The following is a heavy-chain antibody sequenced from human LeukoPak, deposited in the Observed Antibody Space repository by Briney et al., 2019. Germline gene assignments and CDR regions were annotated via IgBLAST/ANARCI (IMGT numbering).Heavy chain of an antibody. CDR3: ESHPRRVIIGGVDY. J-gene: IGHJ4*02. Sequence: GGSLRLSCAASGFTFSSYWLSWVRPAPGKGLEWVANIKEGGSEKYYVDSVMGRFTISRDNAKNTLYLQMNSLRAEYTAVYYCESHPRRVIIGGVDYWGQGTLVTVSS. CDR2: IKEGGSEK. CDR1: GFTFSSYW. D-gene: IGHD3-10*01. V-gene: IGHV3-7*01.